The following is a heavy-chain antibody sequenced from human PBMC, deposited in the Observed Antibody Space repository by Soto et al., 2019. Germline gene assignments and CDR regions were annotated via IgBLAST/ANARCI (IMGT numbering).Heavy chain of an antibody. CDR2: IWYDGSNK. CDR3: AAGEPLDY. V-gene: IGHV3-33*01. D-gene: IGHD3-10*01. J-gene: IGHJ4*02. Sequence: PVGSLRLSCAASGFTFSNYGMHWVRQAPGKGLEWVAIIWYDGSNKYYADSVKGRFTISRDNSKNTVYLQMNSLRAEDTAMYYCAAGEPLDYRGQGTLVTSPQ. CDR1: GFTFSNYG.